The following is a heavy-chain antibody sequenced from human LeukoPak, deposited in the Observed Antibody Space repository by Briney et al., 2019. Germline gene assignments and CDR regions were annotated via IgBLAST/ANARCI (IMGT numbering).Heavy chain of an antibody. CDR3: AKGTSSWHEFDY. CDR1: GFTFDDYA. V-gene: IGHV3-43D*03. J-gene: IGHJ4*02. CDR2: ITWDGDNT. D-gene: IGHD6-13*01. Sequence: GGSMRLSCAASGFTFDDYAMHWVRQPPGKGLEWVSLITWDGDNTYYTDSVKGRFTISRDNSENSLYLQMNSLRAEDTALYYCAKGTSSWHEFDYWGQGTLVTVSS.